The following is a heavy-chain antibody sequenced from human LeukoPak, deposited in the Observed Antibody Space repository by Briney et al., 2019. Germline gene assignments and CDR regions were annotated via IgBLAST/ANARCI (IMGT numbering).Heavy chain of an antibody. V-gene: IGHV1-69*01. CDR1: GGTFSSYA. CDR3: ATGYYYDSSGYYGGNY. J-gene: IGHJ4*02. CDR2: IIPIFGTA. Sequence: ASVKVSCKASGGTFSSYAISWVRQAPGQGLEWMGGIIPIFGTANYAQEFQGRVTITADESTSTAYMELSSLRSEDTAVYYCATGYYYDSSGYYGGNYWGQGTLVTVSS. D-gene: IGHD3-22*01.